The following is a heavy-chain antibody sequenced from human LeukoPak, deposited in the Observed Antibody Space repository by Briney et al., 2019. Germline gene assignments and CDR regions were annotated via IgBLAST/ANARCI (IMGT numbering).Heavy chain of an antibody. Sequence: SETLSLTCAVYGGSFSGYYWSWIRQPPGKGLEWIGYIYYSGSTNYNPSLKSRVTISVDTSKNQFSLKLSSVTAADTAVYYCARVVIPVNYFDYWGQGTLVTVSS. CDR2: IYYSGST. CDR1: GGSFSGYY. V-gene: IGHV4-59*12. D-gene: IGHD3-22*01. J-gene: IGHJ4*02. CDR3: ARVVIPVNYFDY.